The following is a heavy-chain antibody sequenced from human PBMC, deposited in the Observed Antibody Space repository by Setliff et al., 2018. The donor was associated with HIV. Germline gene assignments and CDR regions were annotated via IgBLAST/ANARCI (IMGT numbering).Heavy chain of an antibody. CDR2: IYHSGNT. CDR1: GDSISSDFY. Sequence: SETLSLTCTVSGDSISSDFYWGWIRQHPGRGLEWIGSIYHSGNTYYIPSLQSRVTISVDMSKNQFSLNLNSVTAADTAVYYCARGQGCGGGCHYAFEMWGQGTMVTVSS. J-gene: IGHJ3*02. CDR3: ARGQGCGGGCHYAFEM. V-gene: IGHV4-38-2*02. D-gene: IGHD2-21*02.